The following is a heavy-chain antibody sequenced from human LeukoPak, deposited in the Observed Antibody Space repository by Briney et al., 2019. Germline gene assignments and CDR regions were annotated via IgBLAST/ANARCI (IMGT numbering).Heavy chain of an antibody. V-gene: IGHV4-59*08. CDR3: ARGFWTRFGNWFDP. CDR1: GGSISSYY. CDR2: IYYSGST. D-gene: IGHD3/OR15-3a*01. J-gene: IGHJ5*02. Sequence: SETLSLTRTVSGGSISSYYWSWIRQPPGKGLESIGYIYYSGSTNYNTPLKSRVTISVDTSKNQFSLKLSSVTAADTAVYYCARGFWTRFGNWFDPWGQGTLVTVSS.